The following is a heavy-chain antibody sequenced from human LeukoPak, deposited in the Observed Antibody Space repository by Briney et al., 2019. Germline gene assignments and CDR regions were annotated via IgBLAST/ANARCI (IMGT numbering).Heavy chain of an antibody. Sequence: PGGCLSLSCAASGFTFSSYWMSWVRETPGKGLEWVANIKEDGSETYYVDPVKGRFTNSRDNAKASLYLQMNSLRTQDTAVAYGARAPASNSFDPWGEGTPVTVSA. J-gene: IGHJ5*02. CDR1: GFTFSSYW. CDR2: IKEDGSET. D-gene: IGHD2-2*01. CDR3: ARAPASNSFDP. V-gene: IGHV3-7*01.